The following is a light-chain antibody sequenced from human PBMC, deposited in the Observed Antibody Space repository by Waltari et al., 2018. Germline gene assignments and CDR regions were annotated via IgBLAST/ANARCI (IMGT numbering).Light chain of an antibody. CDR2: DVY. CDR3: SSYTTSSTVI. V-gene: IGLV2-14*03. Sequence: QSALTQPASVSGSPGQSLTISCTGTSSDVGAYNSVSWYQQHPGKAPKLMIYDVYNRPSGVSDRFSGSKSGNPASLSIAGLQAEDEADYYCSSYTTSSTVIFGGGTKLSVL. CDR1: SSDVGAYNS. J-gene: IGLJ2*01.